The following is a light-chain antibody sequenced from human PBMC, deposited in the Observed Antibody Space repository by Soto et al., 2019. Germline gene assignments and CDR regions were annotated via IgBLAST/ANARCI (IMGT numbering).Light chain of an antibody. Sequence: QSVLTQPPSASGSPGQSVTISCTGTSSDVGYYNYVSWYQQHPGKAPKLLIYEVNKRPSGVPDRFCGAKSGKTASLTGSGLQAEDEAEYYCTSCAVGIKVVFGGGTKLAVL. J-gene: IGLJ2*01. V-gene: IGLV2-8*01. CDR2: EVN. CDR3: TSCAVGIKVV. CDR1: SSDVGYYNY.